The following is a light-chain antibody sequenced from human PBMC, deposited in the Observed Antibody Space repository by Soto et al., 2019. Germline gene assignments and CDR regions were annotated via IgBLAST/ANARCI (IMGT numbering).Light chain of an antibody. CDR3: ATWDDSLNGVV. CDR1: SPNIGSNS. Sequence: QSVLTQPPSASGTPGQRVTISCSGSSPNIGSNSVNWYQQLPGRAPKLLIYSHNQRPSGVPDRFSGSRSGSSASLAISGLQSEDEAGYYCATWDDSLNGVVFGGGTKLTVL. J-gene: IGLJ3*02. CDR2: SHN. V-gene: IGLV1-44*01.